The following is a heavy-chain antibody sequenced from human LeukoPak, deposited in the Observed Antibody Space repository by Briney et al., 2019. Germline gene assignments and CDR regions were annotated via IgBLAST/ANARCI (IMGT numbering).Heavy chain of an antibody. D-gene: IGHD5-24*01. CDR2: INHSAST. J-gene: IGHJ4*02. V-gene: IGHV4-34*01. CDR1: GGSFSGYY. Sequence: KSSETLSLTCAVYGGSFSGYYWSWIRQPPGKGLEWIGEINHSASTNYNPSLKSRVTISVDTSKNQFSLKLSSVTAADTAVYYCARSDGYNTHFDYWGQGTLVTVSS. CDR3: ARSDGYNTHFDY.